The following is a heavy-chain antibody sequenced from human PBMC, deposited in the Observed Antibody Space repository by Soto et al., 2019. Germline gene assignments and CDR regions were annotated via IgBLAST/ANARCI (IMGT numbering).Heavy chain of an antibody. CDR3: SRTESGYSYGFADV. V-gene: IGHV5-51*01. D-gene: IGHD5-18*01. CDR1: RYSLTSYS. J-gene: IGHJ6*02. Sequence: PGQSRTISRQGSRYSLTSYSTGWERQMPGKGLEWLGIIYPGDSDTRYSPSFQGQVTISADKSISTAYLQWSSLKASDTAMYYCSRTESGYSYGFADVWGQGTTVTISS. CDR2: IYPGDSDT.